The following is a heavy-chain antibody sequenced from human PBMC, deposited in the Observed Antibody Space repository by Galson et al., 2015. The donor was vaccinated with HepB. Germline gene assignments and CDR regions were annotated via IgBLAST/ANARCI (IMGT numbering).Heavy chain of an antibody. J-gene: IGHJ2*01. Sequence: SLRLSCAASGFTFGDYAMSWVRQAPGKGLEWVGFIRSKAYGGTTEYAASVKGRFTISRDDSKSIAYLQMNSLKTEDTAVYYCTREDYGAEYWYFDLWGRGTLVTVSS. CDR3: TREDYGAEYWYFDL. V-gene: IGHV3-49*04. CDR2: IRSKAYGGTT. CDR1: GFTFGDYA. D-gene: IGHD4-17*01.